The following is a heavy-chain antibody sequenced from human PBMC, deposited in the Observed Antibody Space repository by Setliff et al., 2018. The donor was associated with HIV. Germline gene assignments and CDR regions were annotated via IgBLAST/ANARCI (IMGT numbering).Heavy chain of an antibody. CDR2: IFYTGST. CDR3: ARRGRDGVFIMFATGFDP. J-gene: IGHJ5*02. D-gene: IGHD2-8*01. CDR1: GGSISSSTYH. Sequence: PSETLSLTCSVSGGSISSSTYHWGWIRQPPGKGLEWIGDIFYTGSTYYNPSLKSRVAISVDTSENQFSLKLNSVTAADTAVYYCARRGRDGVFIMFATGFDPWGQGALVTVSS. V-gene: IGHV4-39*01.